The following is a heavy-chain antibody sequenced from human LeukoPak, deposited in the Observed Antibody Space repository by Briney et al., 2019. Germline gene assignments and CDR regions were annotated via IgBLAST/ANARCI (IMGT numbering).Heavy chain of an antibody. V-gene: IGHV1-18*04. CDR3: ARDGGYNPGRDAFDI. D-gene: IGHD5-18*01. CDR2: ISGYNGNT. J-gene: IGHJ3*02. CDR1: GYTITDYY. Sequence: ASVKVSCKASGYTITDYYIHWVRQAPGQGLEWMGWISGYNGNTNYAQKFQGRVTVTKDTSTSTVYMELRSLRSDDTAVYYCARDGGYNPGRDAFDIWGQGTMVTVSS.